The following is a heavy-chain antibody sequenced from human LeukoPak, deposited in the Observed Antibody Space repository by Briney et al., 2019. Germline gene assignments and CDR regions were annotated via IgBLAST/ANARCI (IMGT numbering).Heavy chain of an antibody. D-gene: IGHD3-16*01. J-gene: IGHJ5*02. CDR1: RFTFSVYA. V-gene: IGHV3-23*01. CDR3: GKEGGA. CDR2: IGGRGGST. Sequence: GGSLRLSCAASRFTFSVYAMNWVRQAPGKGPEWVSAIGGRGGSTYYADSLGGRFTISRDNSKDMLYLQMNSLKVEDTATYYCGKEGGAWGQGTKVTVSS.